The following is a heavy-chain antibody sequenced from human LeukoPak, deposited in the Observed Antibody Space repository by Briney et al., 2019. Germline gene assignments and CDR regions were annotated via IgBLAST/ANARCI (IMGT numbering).Heavy chain of an antibody. V-gene: IGHV1-69*05. D-gene: IGHD3-22*01. Sequence: GASVTVSCKASGGTFSSYAISWVRQAPGQGLEWMGGIIPIFGTANYAQKFQGRVTMTRDTSTSTVYMELSSLRSEDTAVYYCARATVTMTPGYWGQGTLVTVSS. CDR2: IIPIFGTA. J-gene: IGHJ4*02. CDR3: ARATVTMTPGY. CDR1: GGTFSSYA.